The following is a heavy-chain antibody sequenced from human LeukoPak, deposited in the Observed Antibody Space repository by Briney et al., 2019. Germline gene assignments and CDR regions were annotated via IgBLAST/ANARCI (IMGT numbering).Heavy chain of an antibody. Sequence: SVKVSCKASGGTFSSYAISWVRQAPGQGLEWMGGIIPIFGTANYAQKFQGRVTITADESTSTAYMELSSLRSEDTAVYYCARPVGYSSSWYDAFDIWGQGTMVTVSS. V-gene: IGHV1-69*13. D-gene: IGHD6-13*01. CDR1: GGTFSSYA. J-gene: IGHJ3*02. CDR2: IIPIFGTA. CDR3: ARPVGYSSSWYDAFDI.